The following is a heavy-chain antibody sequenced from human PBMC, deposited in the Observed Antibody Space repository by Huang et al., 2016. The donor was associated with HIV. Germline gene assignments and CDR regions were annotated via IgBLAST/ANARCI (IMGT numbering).Heavy chain of an antibody. V-gene: IGHV3-30*02. J-gene: IGHJ2*01. CDR3: AKDHDSSGLYWYFDL. CDR1: GFTFSSYV. CDR2: IRYDENNK. Sequence: QVQLVESGGGVVQPGGSLRLSCAASGFTFSSYVMHWVRQAPGKGLEGVAFIRYDENNKYYADSVKGRFTISRDNTKNTLYLQMNSLRTEDTAVYYCAKDHDSSGLYWYFDLWGRGTLVTVSS. D-gene: IGHD3-22*01.